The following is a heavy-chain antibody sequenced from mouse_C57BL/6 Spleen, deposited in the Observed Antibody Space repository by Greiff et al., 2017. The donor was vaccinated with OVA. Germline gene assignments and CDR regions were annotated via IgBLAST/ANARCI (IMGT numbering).Heavy chain of an antibody. CDR3: ARGYGSSYGFDY. D-gene: IGHD1-1*01. J-gene: IGHJ2*01. CDR2: IDPNSGGT. V-gene: IGHV1-72*01. Sequence: QVHVKQPGAELVKPGASVKLSCKASGYTFTSYWMHWVKQRPGRGLEWIGRIDPNSGGTKYNEKFKSKATLTVDKPSSTAYMQLSSLTSEDSAVYYCARGYGSSYGFDYWGQGTTLTVSS. CDR1: GYTFTSYW.